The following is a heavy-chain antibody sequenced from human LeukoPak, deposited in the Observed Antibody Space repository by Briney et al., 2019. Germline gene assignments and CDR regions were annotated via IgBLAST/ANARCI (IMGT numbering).Heavy chain of an antibody. D-gene: IGHD2-15*01. CDR2: IKQDGSEK. CDR1: GFTFSSYA. J-gene: IGHJ4*02. Sequence: GGSLRLSCAASGFTFSSYAVSWVRQAPGKGLEWVANIKQDGSEKYYVDSVKGRFTISRDNAKNSLYLQMNSLRAEDTAVYYCARDSFGQSYCSGGSCYPIDYWGQGTLVTVSS. CDR3: ARDSFGQSYCSGGSCYPIDY. V-gene: IGHV3-7*01.